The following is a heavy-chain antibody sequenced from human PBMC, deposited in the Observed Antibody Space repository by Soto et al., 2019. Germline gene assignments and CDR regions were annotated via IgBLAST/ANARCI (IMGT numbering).Heavy chain of an antibody. CDR2: IYYSGST. J-gene: IGHJ6*02. CDR3: ARAGQGYYGSGRGYYGMDV. Sequence: SETLSLTCTVSGGSISSYYWSWIRQPPGKGLEWIGYIYYSGSTNYNPSLKSRVTISVDTSKNQFSLKLSSVTAADPAVYYCARAGQGYYGSGRGYYGMDVWGQGTTVTVSS. V-gene: IGHV4-59*01. CDR1: GGSISSYY. D-gene: IGHD3-10*01.